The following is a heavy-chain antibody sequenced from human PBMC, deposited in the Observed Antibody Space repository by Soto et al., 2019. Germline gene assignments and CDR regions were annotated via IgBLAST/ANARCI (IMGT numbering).Heavy chain of an antibody. V-gene: IGHV1-46*01. J-gene: IGHJ5*02. CDR2: INPSGGST. Sequence: QVQLVQSGAEVKKPGASVKVSCKASGYTFTSYYMHWVRQAPGQGLEWMGIINPSGGSTSYAQKFQGRVTMTRDTSTSTVYMELSSLRSEDTAVYYCARENEATVNEGGFDPWGQGTLVTVSS. CDR1: GYTFTSYY. D-gene: IGHD4-17*01. CDR3: ARENEATVNEGGFDP.